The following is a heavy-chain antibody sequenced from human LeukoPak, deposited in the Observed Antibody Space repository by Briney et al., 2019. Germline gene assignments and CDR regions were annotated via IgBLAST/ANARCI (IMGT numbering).Heavy chain of an antibody. D-gene: IGHD3-16*01. CDR1: GFTFTSYY. Sequence: ASVKVSCKASGFTFTSYYMHWVGQAPGQGLEWMGIINPSGSYTSYAQKFQARVTMTSDTSTSTVYMELSSLRSEDTAVYSCARVGGNRRFGECYYYMDVWGKGTTVTISS. V-gene: IGHV1-46*01. J-gene: IGHJ6*03. CDR2: INPSGSYT. CDR3: ARVGGNRRFGECYYYMDV.